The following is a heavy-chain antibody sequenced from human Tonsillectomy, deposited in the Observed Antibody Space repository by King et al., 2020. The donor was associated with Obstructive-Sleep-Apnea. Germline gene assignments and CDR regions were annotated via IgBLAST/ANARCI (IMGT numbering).Heavy chain of an antibody. CDR1: GFSFSSYS. CDR2: ISDSSGAI. D-gene: IGHD4-11*01. V-gene: IGHV3-48*04. CDR3: ARVPNYSIRSFDS. J-gene: IGHJ4*02. Sequence: VQLVESGGGFVQPGGSLRLSCAASGFSFSSYSMNWVRQAPGKGLEWVSYISDSSGAIYYADSVKGRFTISRDNAKNSLYLQMSSLRAEDTAVYYCARVPNYSIRSFDSWGQGTLVTVSS.